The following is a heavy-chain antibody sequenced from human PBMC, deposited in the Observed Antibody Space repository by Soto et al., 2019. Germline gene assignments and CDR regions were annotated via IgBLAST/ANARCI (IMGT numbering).Heavy chain of an antibody. CDR1: GLTVSHNY. CDR3: VRPRPSGENYGMDV. V-gene: IGHV3-53*01. D-gene: IGHD3-16*01. CDR2: LYTEGTT. Sequence: EVQLVESGGGLIQPGGSLRLSCVASGLTVSHNYMAWVRQAPEMGLERVSILYTEGTTYYADSVKGRFTISRDPSKNTLFLQMASLRAEDTAVYYCVRPRPSGENYGMDVWGQGTTVTVSS. J-gene: IGHJ6*02.